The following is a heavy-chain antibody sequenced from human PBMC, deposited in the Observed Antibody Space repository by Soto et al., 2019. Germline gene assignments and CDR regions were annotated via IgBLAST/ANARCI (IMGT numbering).Heavy chain of an antibody. D-gene: IGHD3-16*01. CDR2: ISGSSGNA. CDR3: AREMAGLGGEYDY. V-gene: IGHV1-18*01. CDR1: GYTFTKYG. J-gene: IGHJ4*02. Sequence: QVRLVQSGAEVKNPGASVKVSCKTSGYTFTKYGVGWVRQAPGQGLEWMGWISGSSGNANYAEKVQGRITLTTDTSTSTAYIEVRSLRSDDTAVYYCAREMAGLGGEYDYWGQGTLVTVSS.